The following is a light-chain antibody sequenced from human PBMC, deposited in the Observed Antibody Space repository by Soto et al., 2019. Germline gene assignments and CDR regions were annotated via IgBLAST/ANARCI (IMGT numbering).Light chain of an antibody. CDR1: SRDFGSYTL. V-gene: IGLV2-23*02. Sequence: TQPASLSACPQPSNPIYCTGTSRDFGSYTLIYCYQQHRGKAPKLMIFEVNKRPSGVSNRFSGSKSGNTASLTISGLKVEDVADYYCCSSGGSTPYVYRTGTKGTAL. CDR3: CSSGGSTPYV. J-gene: IGLJ1*01. CDR2: EVN.